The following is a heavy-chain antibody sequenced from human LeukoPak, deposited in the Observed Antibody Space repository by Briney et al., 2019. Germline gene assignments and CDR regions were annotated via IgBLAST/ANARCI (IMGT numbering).Heavy chain of an antibody. J-gene: IGHJ3*02. D-gene: IGHD1-26*01. CDR2: INHSGST. CDR3: ARDGASGSLALDAFDI. Sequence: PSETLSLTCAVYGESFIGYYWSWIRQPPGKGLEWIGEINHSGSTNYNPSLKSRVTISVGTSKNQFSLNLISVTAADTAVYYCARDGASGSLALDAFDIWGQGTMVTVSS. CDR1: GESFIGYY. V-gene: IGHV4-34*01.